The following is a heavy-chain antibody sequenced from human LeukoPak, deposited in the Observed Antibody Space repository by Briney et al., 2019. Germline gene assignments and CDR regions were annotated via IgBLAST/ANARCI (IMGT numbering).Heavy chain of an antibody. CDR3: AKKSGDHFHFDF. V-gene: IGHV3-23*01. CDR2: IGTSGANT. D-gene: IGHD2-21*01. Sequence: GGSLRLSCAASGFAFNNYGMGWVRQTPGKGLEWVATIGTSGANTYHADSVKGRFTISRDNSKSTLYLQMNSLRAEDTAVYHCAKKSGDHFHFDFWGQGTLVTVSS. J-gene: IGHJ4*02. CDR1: GFAFNNYG.